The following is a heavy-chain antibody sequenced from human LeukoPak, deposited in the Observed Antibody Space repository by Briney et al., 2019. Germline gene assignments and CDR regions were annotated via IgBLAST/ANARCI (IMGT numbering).Heavy chain of an antibody. V-gene: IGHV4-4*07. CDR1: DGSISSYY. CDR3: ARDSDPSGGSYFDY. Sequence: SETLTLTCTVSDGSISSYYWSWIRQPAGKGLEWIGRMYTSGSTNYNPSLKSRVTMSVDTSKNLFSLKLSSVTAADTAVYYCARDSDPSGGSYFDYWGQGILVTVSS. J-gene: IGHJ4*02. CDR2: MYTSGST. D-gene: IGHD3-16*01.